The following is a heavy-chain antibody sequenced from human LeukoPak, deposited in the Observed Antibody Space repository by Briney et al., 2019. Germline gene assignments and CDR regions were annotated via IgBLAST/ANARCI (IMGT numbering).Heavy chain of an antibody. CDR3: AGDGGWELLLWYYYYYGMDV. Sequence: GGSLRLSCAASGFTFSSYAMHWVRQAPGKGLEWVAVISYDGSNKYYADSVKGRFTISRDNSKNTLYLQMNSLRAEDTAVYYCAGDGGWELLLWYYYYYGMDVWGQGTTVTVSS. J-gene: IGHJ6*02. CDR1: GFTFSSYA. D-gene: IGHD1-26*01. V-gene: IGHV3-30*04. CDR2: ISYDGSNK.